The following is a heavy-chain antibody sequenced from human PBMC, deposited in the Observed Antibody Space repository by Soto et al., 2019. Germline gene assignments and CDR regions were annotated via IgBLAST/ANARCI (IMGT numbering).Heavy chain of an antibody. V-gene: IGHV1-3*01. D-gene: IGHD6-19*01. CDR1: GYTFTSYA. J-gene: IGHJ4*02. CDR3: ARAPIYSSGWYLFDY. Sequence: GASVKVSCKASGYTFTSYAMHWVRQAPGQRLKWMGWINAGNGNTKYSQKFQGRVTITRDTSASTAYMELSSLRSEDTAVYYCARAPIYSSGWYLFDYWGQGTLVTVSS. CDR2: INAGNGNT.